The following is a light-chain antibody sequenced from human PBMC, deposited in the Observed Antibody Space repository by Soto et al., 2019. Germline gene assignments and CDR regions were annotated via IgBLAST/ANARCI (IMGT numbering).Light chain of an antibody. V-gene: IGLV1-40*01. CDR1: SSNIGAGYD. CDR3: QSYDSSLGV. Sequence: SVLTQPPSVSGAPGQRVTISCTGRSSNIGAGYDVHWYQQLPGRAPKLLIYGNNNRPSGVPDRFPGSTSGTSASLTITGLQAEDEADYYCQSYDSSLGVFGTGTKLTVL. J-gene: IGLJ1*01. CDR2: GNN.